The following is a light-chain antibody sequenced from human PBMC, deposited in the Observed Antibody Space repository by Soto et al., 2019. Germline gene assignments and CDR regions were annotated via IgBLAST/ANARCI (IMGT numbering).Light chain of an antibody. CDR3: QSYDSSLSGYV. Sequence: QPVLTQPPSVSGAPGQRVTISCTGSSSNIGPTYDVHWYQQLPGTATKLLIYANTNRPSGVPDRFSGSKSGTSASLAITGLQAEDEADYFCQSYDSSLSGYVFGTGTKLTVL. V-gene: IGLV1-40*01. J-gene: IGLJ1*01. CDR1: SSNIGPTYD. CDR2: ANT.